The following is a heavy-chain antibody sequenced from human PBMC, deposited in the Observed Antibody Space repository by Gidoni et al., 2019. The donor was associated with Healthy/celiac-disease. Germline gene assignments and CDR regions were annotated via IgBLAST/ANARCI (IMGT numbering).Heavy chain of an antibody. Sequence: HVQLPQCRAGQLKLSETLSPPCAVSGGSLSGYYWSWIRQPPGKGLEWIGEINHSGSTNYNPSLKSRVTISVDTSKNQFSLKLSSVTAADTAGYYSARGRGGWGQGTLVTVSS. D-gene: IGHD3-10*01. V-gene: IGHV4-34*01. J-gene: IGHJ4*02. CDR2: INHSGST. CDR3: ARGRGG. CDR1: GGSLSGYY.